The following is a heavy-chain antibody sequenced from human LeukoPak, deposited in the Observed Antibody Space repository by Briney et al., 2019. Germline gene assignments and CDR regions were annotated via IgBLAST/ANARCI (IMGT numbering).Heavy chain of an antibody. CDR2: IYYSGST. J-gene: IGHJ4*02. Sequence: SETLSLTCTVSGGSISSSSYYWGWIRQPPGKGLEWIGGIYYSGSTYYNPSLKSRVTISVDTSKNQFSLKLSSVTAADTAVYYCARDTTPDSNWGQGTLVTVSS. CDR1: GGSISSSSYY. D-gene: IGHD1-1*01. V-gene: IGHV4-39*07. CDR3: ARDTTPDSN.